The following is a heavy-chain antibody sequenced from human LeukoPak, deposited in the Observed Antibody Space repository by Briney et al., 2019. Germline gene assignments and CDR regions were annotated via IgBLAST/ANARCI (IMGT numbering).Heavy chain of an antibody. CDR2: IYVGSGNT. CDR1: GFTFTSSA. Sequence: ASVRVSCKASGFTFTSSAMHWVRQARGQRLEWIGWIYVGSGNTNYAQKFQERVTITRDMSTSTPYMELSSLRSEDTAVYYCAADSVGATKFEYFQHWGQGTLVTVSS. V-gene: IGHV1-58*02. CDR3: AADSVGATKFEYFQH. J-gene: IGHJ1*01. D-gene: IGHD1-26*01.